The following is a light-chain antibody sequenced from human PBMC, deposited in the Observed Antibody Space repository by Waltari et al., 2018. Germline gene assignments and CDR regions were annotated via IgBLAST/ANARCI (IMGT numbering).Light chain of an antibody. Sequence: EIVSTQSPATLSVSPGERATLSCRASQTVSNYLPWYHQKPGQAPRLLIYDASNRATGIPARFSGSGSGTDFALTTSSLEPEDVAVYYCHQHYTTLQTLGQGTKVEV. CDR2: DAS. CDR3: HQHYTTLQT. J-gene: IGKJ1*01. V-gene: IGKV3-11*01. CDR1: QTVSNY.